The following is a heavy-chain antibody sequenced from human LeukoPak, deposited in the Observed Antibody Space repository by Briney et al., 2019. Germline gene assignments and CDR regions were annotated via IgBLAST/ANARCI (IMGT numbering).Heavy chain of an antibody. CDR1: GFTFTSYE. Sequence: GGSLRLSCAASGFTFTSYEMNWVRQAPGKGLEWVSYFSSSGSTIYYADSVKGRFTISRDNAKNSLYLQMNSLRAEDTAVYYCTRDPANDYWGQGTLVTVSS. CDR3: TRDPANDY. V-gene: IGHV3-48*03. J-gene: IGHJ4*02. CDR2: FSSSGSTI.